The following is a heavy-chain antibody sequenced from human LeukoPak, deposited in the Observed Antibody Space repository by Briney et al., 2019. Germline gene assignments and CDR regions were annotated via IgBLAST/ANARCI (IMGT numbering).Heavy chain of an antibody. CDR1: GGSISSSSYY. CDR3: ARTARGYCSSTSCYGVDY. J-gene: IGHJ4*02. CDR2: IYYSGST. D-gene: IGHD2-2*01. Sequence: SETLSLTCTVSGGSISSSSYYWGWIRQPPGKGLEWIGSIYYSGSTYYNPSLKNRVTISVDTSKNQFSLKLSSVTAADTAVYYCARTARGYCSSTSCYGVDYWGQGTLVTVSS. V-gene: IGHV4-39*01.